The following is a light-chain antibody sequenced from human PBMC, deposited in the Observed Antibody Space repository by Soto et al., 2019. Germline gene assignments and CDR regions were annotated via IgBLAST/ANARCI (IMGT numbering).Light chain of an antibody. J-gene: IGKJ4*01. Sequence: DIQMTQSPSTLSASVGDRVTITCRASQSISSWLAWYQQKPGKAPNLLIYKASSLQSGVPSRFSGSGSGTAFSLTISSLQPEDFATYYCQQSYSSPLTFGGGTKVEIK. V-gene: IGKV1-5*03. CDR2: KAS. CDR1: QSISSW. CDR3: QQSYSSPLT.